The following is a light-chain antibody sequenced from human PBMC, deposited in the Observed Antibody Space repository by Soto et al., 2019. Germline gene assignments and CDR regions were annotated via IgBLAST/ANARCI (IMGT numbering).Light chain of an antibody. J-gene: IGKJ5*01. CDR2: AAS. CDR1: QSISRY. V-gene: IGKV1-9*01. CDR3: QHLNNYPIT. Sequence: DIQMTQSPSSLSASLGDRVTITCRASQSISRYLNWYQQKPGKAPKLLIYAASSLLGGVPSRFRGSGSGTEFTLSISSLQPEDFETYYCQHLNNYPITFGQGTRLEIK.